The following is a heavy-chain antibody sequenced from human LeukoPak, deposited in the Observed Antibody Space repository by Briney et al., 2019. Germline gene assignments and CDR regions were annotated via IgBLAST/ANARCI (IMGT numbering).Heavy chain of an antibody. Sequence: GASVKVSCKASGYTFTGYYMHWVRQAPGQGLEWMGWISAYNGNTNYAQKLQGRVTMTTDTSTSTAYMELRSLRSDDTAVYYCARVHYDFWSGYYYYYYMDVWGKGTTVTVSS. CDR1: GYTFTGYY. D-gene: IGHD3-3*01. CDR3: ARVHYDFWSGYYYYYYMDV. V-gene: IGHV1-18*04. CDR2: ISAYNGNT. J-gene: IGHJ6*03.